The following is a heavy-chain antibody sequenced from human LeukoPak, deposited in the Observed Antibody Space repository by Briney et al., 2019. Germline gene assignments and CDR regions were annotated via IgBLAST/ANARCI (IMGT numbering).Heavy chain of an antibody. J-gene: IGHJ5*02. V-gene: IGHV4-39*01. CDR1: GGSFSGYY. D-gene: IGHD2-15*01. Sequence: PSETLSLTCAVYGGSFSGYYWGWIRQPPGKGLEWIGSIYYSGSTYYNPSLKSRVTISVDTSKNQFSLKLSSVTAADTAVYYCARHVEDIVVVVAATIYNWFDPWGQGTLVTVSS. CDR2: IYYSGST. CDR3: ARHVEDIVVVVAATIYNWFDP.